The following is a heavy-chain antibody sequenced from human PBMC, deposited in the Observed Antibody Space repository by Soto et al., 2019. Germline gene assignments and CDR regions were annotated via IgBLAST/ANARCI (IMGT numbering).Heavy chain of an antibody. CDR1: GYTFTSYY. D-gene: IGHD3-22*01. CDR3: AREGTYYYDSSGFDY. J-gene: IGHJ4*02. Sequence: ASLKGYCTGSGYTFTSYYMHWVRQNPGQGLEWMGIINPSGGSTSYAQKFQGRVTMTRDTSTSTVYMELSSLRSEDTAVYYCAREGTYYYDSSGFDYWGQGTLVTVSS. CDR2: INPSGGST. V-gene: IGHV1-46*01.